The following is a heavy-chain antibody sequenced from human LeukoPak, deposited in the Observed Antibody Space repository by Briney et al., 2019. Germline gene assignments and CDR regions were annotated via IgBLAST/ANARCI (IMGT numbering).Heavy chain of an antibody. CDR1: GYTFTSYG. CDR3: ARDIPYSSSRSLHGMEV. D-gene: IGHD6-13*01. CDR2: ISAYNGNT. Sequence: GASVKVSCKASGYTFTSYGISWVRQAPGQGLEWMGWISAYNGNTSYAQKLQGRVTMTTDTSTSTAYMELRSLRSDDTAVYYCARDIPYSSSRSLHGMEVWPEGTTLTL. V-gene: IGHV1-18*01. J-gene: IGHJ6*01.